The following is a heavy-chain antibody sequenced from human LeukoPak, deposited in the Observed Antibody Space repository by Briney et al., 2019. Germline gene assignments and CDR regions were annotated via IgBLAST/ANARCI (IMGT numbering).Heavy chain of an antibody. CDR2: IYTSGST. CDR3: AHILTGYDAFDI. Sequence: PSETLSLTCTVSGGSISSGSYYWSWIRQPAGKGLEWIGRIYTSGSTNYNPSLKSRVTISVDTSKNQFSLKLSSVTAADTAVYYCAHILTGYDAFDIWGQGTMVTVSS. V-gene: IGHV4-61*02. J-gene: IGHJ3*02. CDR1: GGSISSGSYY. D-gene: IGHD3-9*01.